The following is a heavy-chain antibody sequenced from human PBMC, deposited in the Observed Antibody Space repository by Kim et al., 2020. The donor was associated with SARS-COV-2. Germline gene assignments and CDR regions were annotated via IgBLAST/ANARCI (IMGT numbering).Heavy chain of an antibody. J-gene: IGHJ4*02. D-gene: IGHD2-2*01. CDR3: TIVVVPAAMEY. CDR2: IYTSGST. V-gene: IGHV4-61*02. Sequence: SETLSLTCTVSGGSISSGSYYWSWIRQPAGKGLEWIGRIYTSGSTNYNPSLKSRVTISVDTSKNPFSLRLSSVTAADTAVYYCTIVVVPAAMEYWGQGTLVTVSS. CDR1: GGSISSGSYY.